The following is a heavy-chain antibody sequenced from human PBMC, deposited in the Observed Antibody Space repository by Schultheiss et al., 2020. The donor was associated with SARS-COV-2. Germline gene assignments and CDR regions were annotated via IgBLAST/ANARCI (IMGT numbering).Heavy chain of an antibody. Sequence: GESLKISCKASGYTFTSYGISWVRQAPGQGLEWMGWINPNSGATFYAQKFQGRVTMTRNTSISTAYMELRSLRSDDTAVYYCARHWVGAVAADFDYWGQGTLVTVSS. D-gene: IGHD6-19*01. CDR3: ARHWVGAVAADFDY. V-gene: IGHV1-8*02. CDR2: INPNSGAT. CDR1: GYTFTSYG. J-gene: IGHJ4*02.